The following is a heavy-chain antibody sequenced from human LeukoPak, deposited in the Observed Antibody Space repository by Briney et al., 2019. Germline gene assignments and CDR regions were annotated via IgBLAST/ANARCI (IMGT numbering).Heavy chain of an antibody. CDR2: INPNSGGT. D-gene: IGHD3-10*01. V-gene: IGHV1-2*02. CDR1: GYTFTGYY. Sequence: GASVKVSCKASGYTFTGYYMHWVRQAPGQGLEWMGWINPNSGGTNYAQKFQGRVTMTRDTSISTAYMELSRLRSDDTAVYYCARGYYGSGSYSPVFHFDYWGQGTLVTVSS. J-gene: IGHJ4*02. CDR3: ARGYYGSGSYSPVFHFDY.